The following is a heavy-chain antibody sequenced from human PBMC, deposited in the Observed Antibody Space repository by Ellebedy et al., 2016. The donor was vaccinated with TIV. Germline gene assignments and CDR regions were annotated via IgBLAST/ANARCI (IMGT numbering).Heavy chain of an antibody. Sequence: PGGSLRLSCVASGFSFSSYAMSWVRQAPGKGLEWVAVTSYDGRNKYYADSVKDRFTISRDNSENTLFLLMNSLEVEDTAVYYCAKDAREMARISWEYDHWGQGTLVTVSS. CDR3: AKDAREMARISWEYDH. V-gene: IGHV3-30*18. J-gene: IGHJ4*02. CDR2: TSYDGRNK. CDR1: GFSFSSYA. D-gene: IGHD5-24*01.